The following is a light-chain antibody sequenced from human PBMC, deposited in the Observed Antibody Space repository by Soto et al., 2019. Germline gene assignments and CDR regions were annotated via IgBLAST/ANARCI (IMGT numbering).Light chain of an antibody. V-gene: IGLV2-8*01. CDR3: SSYAGRNNVI. Sequence: QPVLTQPPSASGSPGQSVTISCTGTSSDVGYYNSVSWYQQHPGKAPKLMISAVSRRPSGVPDRFSGSKSGNTASLTVSGLQAEDEADYYCSSYAGRNNVIFGGGTKLTVL. CDR1: SSDVGYYNS. CDR2: AVS. J-gene: IGLJ2*01.